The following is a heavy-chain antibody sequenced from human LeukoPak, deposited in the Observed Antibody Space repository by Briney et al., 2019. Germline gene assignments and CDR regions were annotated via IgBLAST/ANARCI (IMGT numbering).Heavy chain of an antibody. D-gene: IGHD5-18*01. CDR3: VSPRGFSYGYFDY. V-gene: IGHV4-39*01. J-gene: IGHJ4*02. Sequence: SETLSLTCTVSGGSISSGDYYWGWIRQPPGKGLEWIGSIYYSKNTYYNPSLKSRVTISTDTSKNQFSLTVGFVSATDPAVYYCVSPRGFSYGYFDYWGQGTLVTVSS. CDR1: GGSISSGDYY. CDR2: IYYSKNT.